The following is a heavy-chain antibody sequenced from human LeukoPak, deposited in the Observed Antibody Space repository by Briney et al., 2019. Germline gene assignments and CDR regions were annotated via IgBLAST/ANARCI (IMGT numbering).Heavy chain of an antibody. CDR1: GYTFTDYY. CDR3: ATNRVTRPIDY. J-gene: IGHJ4*02. V-gene: IGHV1-2*02. Sequence: ASVKVSCKASGYTFTDYYLHWVRQAPGQGLEWMAWINPNTGDPDYARKFQGRVTMTRDTSMSSVYMELSGLTSEDTAVYYCATNRVTRPIDYWGQGTLVTVSS. CDR2: INPNTGDP. D-gene: IGHD2-21*02.